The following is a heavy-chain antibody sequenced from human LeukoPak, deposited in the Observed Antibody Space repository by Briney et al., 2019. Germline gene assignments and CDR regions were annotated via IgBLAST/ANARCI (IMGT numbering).Heavy chain of an antibody. CDR3: ARGVYIAAAQYAY. D-gene: IGHD6-13*01. CDR1: GGSISSYY. J-gene: IGHJ4*02. CDR2: IYYSGST. V-gene: IGHV4-59*01. Sequence: VKPSETLSLTCTVSGGSISSYYWSWIRQPPGKGLEWIGYIYYSGSTNYNPSLKSRVTISVDTSKNQFSLKLSSVTAADTAVYYCARGVYIAAAQYAYWGQGTLVTVSS.